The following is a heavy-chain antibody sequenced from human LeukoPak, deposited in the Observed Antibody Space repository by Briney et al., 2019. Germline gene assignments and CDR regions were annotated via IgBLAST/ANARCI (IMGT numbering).Heavy chain of an antibody. CDR3: ARDRILYYGSGSPYYMDV. Sequence: GASVKVSCKASGYTFTGYYMHWVRQAPGQWLEWMGWINPNSGGTNYAQKFQGRVTMTRDTSISTAYMELSRLRSDDTAVYYCARDRILYYGSGSPYYMDVWGKGTTVAVSS. V-gene: IGHV1-2*02. CDR2: INPNSGGT. CDR1: GYTFTGYY. D-gene: IGHD3-10*01. J-gene: IGHJ6*03.